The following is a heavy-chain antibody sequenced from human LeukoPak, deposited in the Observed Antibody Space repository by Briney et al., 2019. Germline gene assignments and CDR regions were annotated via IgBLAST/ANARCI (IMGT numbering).Heavy chain of an antibody. CDR3: ARDSSAWYTGDNWFDP. J-gene: IGHJ5*02. CDR1: GFTFSSFG. CDR2: IWYDGSNK. V-gene: IGHV3-33*01. Sequence: GGSLRLSCAASGFTFSSFGMHWVRQAPGKGLEWVVVIWYDGSNKYYADSVKGRFTISRDNSKNTLYLQMDSLRAEDTAVYYCARDSSAWYTGDNWFDPWGQGTLVTVSS. D-gene: IGHD6-19*01.